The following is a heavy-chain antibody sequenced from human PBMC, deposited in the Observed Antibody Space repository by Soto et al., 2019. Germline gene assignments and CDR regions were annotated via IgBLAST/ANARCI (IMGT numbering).Heavy chain of an antibody. Sequence: GGSLRLSCAASGFRLDDYNMHWVRQAPGKGLEWVSFISWNGANTFYADSVKGRFTISRDSSKKSVSLQINSLRSEDTALYYCARETFSYGFAFYVWGQGTTVTVSS. CDR3: ARETFSYGFAFYV. J-gene: IGHJ6*02. D-gene: IGHD3-16*01. CDR2: ISWNGANT. V-gene: IGHV3-43*01. CDR1: GFRLDDYN.